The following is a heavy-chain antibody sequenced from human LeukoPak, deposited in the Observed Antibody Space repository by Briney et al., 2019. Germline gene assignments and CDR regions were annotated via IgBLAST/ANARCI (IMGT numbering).Heavy chain of an antibody. CDR2: IANGGVT. Sequence: SETLSLTCTVSGGYMSSYYWHWIRQPPGKGLEWIGYIANGGVTTYSPSLQSRVTISVDTSNNQFSLKVASLSAADAAVYYCARERTRVTGWDFWGQGTLVTVSS. CDR1: GGYMSSYY. D-gene: IGHD2-2*01. J-gene: IGHJ4*02. V-gene: IGHV4-59*01. CDR3: ARERTRVTGWDF.